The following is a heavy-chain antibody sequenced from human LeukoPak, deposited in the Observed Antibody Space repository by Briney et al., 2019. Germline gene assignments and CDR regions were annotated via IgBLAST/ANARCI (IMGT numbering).Heavy chain of an antibody. Sequence: GGSLRLSCAASGFTFSDFEMNWVRQAPGKGLEWIAHVTTGGSTTLYEDSVRGRFTISRDNAESSVYLQLNSLRAEDTAVYYCARVGYCSSASCPKNYGMDVWGQGTTVTVSS. CDR1: GFTFSDFE. CDR2: VTTGGSTT. D-gene: IGHD2-2*01. J-gene: IGHJ6*02. CDR3: ARVGYCSSASCPKNYGMDV. V-gene: IGHV3-48*03.